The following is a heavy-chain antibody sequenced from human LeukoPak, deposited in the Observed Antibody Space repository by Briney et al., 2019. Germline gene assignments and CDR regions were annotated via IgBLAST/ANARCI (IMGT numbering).Heavy chain of an antibody. Sequence: PSETLSLTCTVSGGSISSSSYYWGWLRQPPGQGLEWIGSIYYSGSTYYNPSLKSRVTISVDTSKNQFSLKLSSVTAADTAVYYCARLRPNTIFGVVMSHMDVWGKGTTVTVSS. J-gene: IGHJ6*03. CDR2: IYYSGST. CDR1: GGSISSSSYY. D-gene: IGHD3-3*01. CDR3: ARLRPNTIFGVVMSHMDV. V-gene: IGHV4-39*01.